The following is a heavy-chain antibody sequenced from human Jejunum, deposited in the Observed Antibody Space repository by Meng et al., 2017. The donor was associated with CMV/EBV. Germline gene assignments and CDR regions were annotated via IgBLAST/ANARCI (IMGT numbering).Heavy chain of an antibody. Sequence: CAASGFTFSSYWLHWVRQVPGKGLVWVSRISDDGTDIKYADSVRGRFTISRDNAKTTLYLQMNSLTAEDTAVYYCARAGEYRFDYWGQGTLVTVSS. CDR1: GFTFSSYW. D-gene: IGHD2/OR15-2a*01. V-gene: IGHV3-74*03. CDR2: ISDDGTDI. CDR3: ARAGEYRFDY. J-gene: IGHJ4*02.